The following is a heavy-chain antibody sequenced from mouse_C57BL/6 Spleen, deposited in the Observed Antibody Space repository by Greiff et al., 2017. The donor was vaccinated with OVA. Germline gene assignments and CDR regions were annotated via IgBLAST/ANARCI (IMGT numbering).Heavy chain of an antibody. CDR3: ARSGDGNYNY. Sequence: EVQLQQSGPELVKPGASVKISCKASGYSFTGYYMNWVKQSPEKSLEWIGEINPSTGGTTYNQKFKAKATLTVDKSSSTAYMQLKSLTSEDSAVYDCARSGDGNYNYWGQGTTLTVSS. J-gene: IGHJ2*01. CDR1: GYSFTGYY. CDR2: INPSTGGT. D-gene: IGHD2-1*01. V-gene: IGHV1-42*01.